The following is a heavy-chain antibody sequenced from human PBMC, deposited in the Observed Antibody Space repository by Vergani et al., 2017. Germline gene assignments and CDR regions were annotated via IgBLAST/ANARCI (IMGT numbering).Heavy chain of an antibody. V-gene: IGHV4-34*01. CDR2: INHSGST. CDR3: ARGTCGSSWYLQPGTCGGYNWFDP. J-gene: IGHJ5*02. CDR1: GGSFSGYY. D-gene: IGHD6-13*01. Sequence: QVQLQQWGAGLLKPSETLSLTCAVYGGSFSGYYWSWIRQPPGKGLEWIGEINHSGSTNYNPSLKSRVTISLDTSKNQFSLKLSSVTAADTAVYYCARGTCGSSWYLQPGTCGGYNWFDPWGQGTLVTVSS.